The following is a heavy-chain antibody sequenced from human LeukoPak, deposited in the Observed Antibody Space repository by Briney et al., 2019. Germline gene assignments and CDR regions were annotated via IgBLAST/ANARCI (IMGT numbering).Heavy chain of an antibody. Sequence: GGSLRLSCAASGFTFSSYGMHWVRQAPGKGLEWVAFIRYDGSNKYYADSVKGRFTISRDNSKNTLYLQMNSLRAEDTAVYFCARASGSHVAVYYYYYMDVWGKGTTVTITS. V-gene: IGHV3-30*02. J-gene: IGHJ6*03. CDR2: IRYDGSNK. CDR1: GFTFSSYG. CDR3: ARASGSHVAVYYYYYMDV. D-gene: IGHD3-10*01.